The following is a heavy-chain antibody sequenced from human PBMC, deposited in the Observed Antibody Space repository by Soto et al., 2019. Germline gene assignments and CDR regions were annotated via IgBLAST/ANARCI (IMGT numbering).Heavy chain of an antibody. CDR3: ATQGDITGEYYYYYGMDV. CDR2: IYYSGST. V-gene: IGHV4-61*05. D-gene: IGHD7-27*01. J-gene: IGHJ6*02. Sequence: PSETLSLTCSVSGGSISSSTYYWGWIRQPPGKGLEWIGYIYYSGSTNYNPSLKSRVTISVDTSKNQFSLKLSSVTAADTAVYYCATQGDITGEYYYYYGMDVWGQGTTVTVSS. CDR1: GGSISSSTYY.